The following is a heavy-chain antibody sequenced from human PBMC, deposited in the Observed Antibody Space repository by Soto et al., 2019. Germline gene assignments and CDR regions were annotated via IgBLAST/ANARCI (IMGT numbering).Heavy chain of an antibody. J-gene: IGHJ3*02. CDR1: GGSISGYY. CDR2: IYYSGST. V-gene: IGHV4-59*01. Sequence: SETLSLTCTVSGGSISGYYWSWIRQPPGKGLGWIGYIYYSGSTNYNPSLKSRVTLSVDTSKNQFSLKLASVTAADTAVYYCARGSGGLDAFDIWGQGTMVTVSS. CDR3: ARGSGGLDAFDI.